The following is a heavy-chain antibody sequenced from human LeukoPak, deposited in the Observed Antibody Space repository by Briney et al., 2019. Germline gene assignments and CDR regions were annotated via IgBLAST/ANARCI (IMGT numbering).Heavy chain of an antibody. CDR1: GFTFTAYA. J-gene: IGHJ3*02. V-gene: IGHV3-33*01. CDR2: IWYDGSKT. Sequence: GGSLRLSYAASGFTFTAYAMHWVRQAPGMGLDWVAIIWYDGSKTHYADSVKGRFTISRDNSKNTLYLQVNSLRVEDAAAYYCARGNEDAFDIWGQGTMVTVSS. CDR3: ARGNEDAFDI.